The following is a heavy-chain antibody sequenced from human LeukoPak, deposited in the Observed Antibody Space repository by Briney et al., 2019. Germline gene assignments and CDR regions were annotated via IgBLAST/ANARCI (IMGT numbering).Heavy chain of an antibody. CDR2: IDTNTGSP. V-gene: IGHV7-4-1*02. D-gene: IGHD2/OR15-2a*01. Sequence: GASVKVSCKASGYTFTTYPINWVRQAPGQGLEWMGWIDTNTGSPTYAQGLTGRFVFSLDTSVSAAFLQINSLKAEDTALYYCVRGIDTTCYFNYWGQGTLVTGSS. CDR1: GYTFTTYP. CDR3: VRGIDTTCYFNY. J-gene: IGHJ4*01.